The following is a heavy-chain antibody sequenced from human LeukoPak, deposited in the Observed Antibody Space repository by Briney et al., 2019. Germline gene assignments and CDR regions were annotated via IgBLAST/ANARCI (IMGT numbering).Heavy chain of an antibody. J-gene: IGHJ4*02. CDR2: IHSGGTT. Sequence: GGSLRLSCAASGFGVSRNYMSWVRQAPGKGLEWVSVIHSGGTTYYADPVKGRFTLSRHNSQNTLYLQMDRLRAEDTAVYYCARQNHWSGSFSYYFDYWGQGTLVTVSS. CDR1: GFGVSRNY. D-gene: IGHD1-26*01. V-gene: IGHV3-53*04. CDR3: ARQNHWSGSFSYYFDY.